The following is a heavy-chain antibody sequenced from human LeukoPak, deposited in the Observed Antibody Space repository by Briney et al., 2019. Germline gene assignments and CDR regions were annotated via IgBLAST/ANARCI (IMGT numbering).Heavy chain of an antibody. CDR2: ISYDGSNK. CDR3: KGECVGGSYCWFDP. Sequence: GGSLRLSCAASGFTFSSYAMHWVRQAPGKGLEWVALISYDGSNKYYADSVKGRFTISRDNARNSLYLQMNSLRAEDTAVYYCKGECVGGSYCWFDPWGQGTLVTVSS. V-gene: IGHV3-30*03. CDR1: GFTFSSYA. D-gene: IGHD1-26*01. J-gene: IGHJ5*02.